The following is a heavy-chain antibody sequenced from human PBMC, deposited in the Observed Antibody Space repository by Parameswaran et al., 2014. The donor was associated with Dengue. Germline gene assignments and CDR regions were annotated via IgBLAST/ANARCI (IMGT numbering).Heavy chain of an antibody. J-gene: IGHJ4*02. D-gene: IGHD6-19*01. V-gene: IGHV4-59*08. CDR2: VYYSGST. Sequence: WIRQPPGKGLEWIGYVYYSGSTNYNPSLKSRVTISVDTSKNQFSLKLTSVTAADTAVYYCAGRGYVSGWWYFNFWGQGALVTVSS. CDR3: AGRGYVSGWWYFNF.